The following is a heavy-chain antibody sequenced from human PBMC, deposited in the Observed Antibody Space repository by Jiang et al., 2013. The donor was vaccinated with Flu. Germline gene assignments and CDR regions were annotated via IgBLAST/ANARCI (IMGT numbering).Heavy chain of an antibody. J-gene: IGHJ4*02. CDR1: GGSISTTSHY. D-gene: IGHD3-3*01. CDR3: ARFGPPRSFWGGYPDF. CDR2: IYYTGST. Sequence: LLKPSETLSLTCTVSGGSISTTSHYWGWIRQAPGKGLEWIGSIYYTGSTYYNPSLRSRVTIAVDTSKDQLSLKLNSVTAADTAVYYCARFGPPRSFWGGYPDFWGRGILVPVSS. V-gene: IGHV4-39*01.